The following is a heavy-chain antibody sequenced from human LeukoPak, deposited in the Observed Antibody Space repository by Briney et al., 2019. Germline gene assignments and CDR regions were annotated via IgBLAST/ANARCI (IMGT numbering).Heavy chain of an antibody. CDR2: ISGSGGST. Sequence: GGSLRLSCAASGVTFSSYAMSWVRQAPGKGLEWVSAISGSGGSTYYADSVKGRFTISRDNSKNTLYLQMNSLRAEDTAVYYCAKVGYYYGSGSYTPAWFDPWGQGTLVTVSS. CDR1: GVTFSSYA. D-gene: IGHD3-10*01. CDR3: AKVGYYYGSGSYTPAWFDP. J-gene: IGHJ5*02. V-gene: IGHV3-23*01.